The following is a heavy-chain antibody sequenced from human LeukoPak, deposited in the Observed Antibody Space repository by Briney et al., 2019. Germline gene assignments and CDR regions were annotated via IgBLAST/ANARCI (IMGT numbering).Heavy chain of an antibody. CDR1: GFVYSTYS. V-gene: IGHV3-21*01. D-gene: IGHD3-3*01. CDR2: ISSGSNYK. J-gene: IGHJ3*02. Sequence: GGSLRLSCAASGFVYSTYSMNWVRQAPGKGLEWVSSISSGSNYKYYADSVKGRFTISRDNSKNTLYLQMNSLRAEDTAVYYCARDLANYDFWSGSSSGGDIWGQGTMVTVSS. CDR3: ARDLANYDFWSGSSSGGDI.